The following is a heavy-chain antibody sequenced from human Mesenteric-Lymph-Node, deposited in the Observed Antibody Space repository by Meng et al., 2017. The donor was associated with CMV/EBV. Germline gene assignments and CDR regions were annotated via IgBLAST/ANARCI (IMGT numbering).Heavy chain of an antibody. J-gene: IGHJ4*02. V-gene: IGHV3-23*01. CDR2: ITANGGRT. CDR1: GIIFSTYA. CDR3: ARGSYGSGSFYPQPFDY. Sequence: GGSLRLSCTASGIIFSTYAVTWVRQAPGKGLEWVSSITANGGRTYYADSVKGRFTISRDNAKNSLHLQMNSLRAEDTAVYYCARGSYGSGSFYPQPFDYWGQGTLVTVSS. D-gene: IGHD3-10*01.